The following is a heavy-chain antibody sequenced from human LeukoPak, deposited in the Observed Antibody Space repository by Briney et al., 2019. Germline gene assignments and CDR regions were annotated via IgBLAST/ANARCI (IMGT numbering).Heavy chain of an antibody. V-gene: IGHV1-8*03. CDR2: MNPKSGDT. CDR3: ARDLQNGPSITDWFDP. J-gene: IGHJ5*02. D-gene: IGHD3-10*01. Sequence: GASVKVSCKASRYSFTNYDINWVRQATGQGLEWMGWMNPKSGDTGYSQKFQGRVFITRDTSINTAYMELSSLGSDDTAVYYCARDLQNGPSITDWFDPWGQGTLVTVSS. CDR1: RYSFTNYD.